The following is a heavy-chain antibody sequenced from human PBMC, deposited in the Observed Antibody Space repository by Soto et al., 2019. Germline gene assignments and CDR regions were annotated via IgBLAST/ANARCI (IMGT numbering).Heavy chain of an antibody. CDR1: GFTVGNNY. J-gene: IGHJ4*02. V-gene: IGHV3-66*01. D-gene: IGHD3-10*01. CDR3: ARSANTYGSPFDY. CDR2: ILRGGST. Sequence: EVHLVESGGGLVQPGGSLRLSCAASGFTVGNNYMSWVRQAPGKGLEWVSIILRGGSTSYADSVKGRFTISRDSSKNILYLQINGLTADDTAVYYCARSANTYGSPFDYWGQGALVTVSS.